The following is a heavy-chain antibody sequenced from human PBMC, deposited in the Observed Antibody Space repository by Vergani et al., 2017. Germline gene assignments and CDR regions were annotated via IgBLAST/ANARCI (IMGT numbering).Heavy chain of an antibody. CDR1: GFSFRNAW. CDR2: IKSTFDRGTT. V-gene: IGHV3-15*07. J-gene: IGHJ6*02. Sequence: EVQLVESGGGIVKPGGSLRLSCVASGFSFRNAWMNWVRRTPGKGLEWVGRIKSTFDRGTTDYAAAVKGRFTISRNDSKNTLFLQMNGLKTEDIGVYYCTTDPRYCCDGSCYWVRDHHYYGMDVWGQGTTVTGSS. D-gene: IGHD2-21*01. CDR3: TTDPRYCCDGSCYWVRDHHYYGMDV.